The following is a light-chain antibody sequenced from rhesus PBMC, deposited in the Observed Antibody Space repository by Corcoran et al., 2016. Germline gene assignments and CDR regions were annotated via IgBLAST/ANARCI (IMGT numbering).Light chain of an antibody. Sequence: DIQMTQSPSSLSASVGDTVTITCRASQSISSWLDWYQQKPGKAPKLLIYKASSLQSGVPSRVSGSGSGTDFTLTISSLKPEDFETYYFLQYSSSPWTFGQGTKVEIK. CDR1: QSISSW. J-gene: IGKJ1*01. CDR2: KAS. CDR3: LQYSSSPWT. V-gene: IGKV1-22*01.